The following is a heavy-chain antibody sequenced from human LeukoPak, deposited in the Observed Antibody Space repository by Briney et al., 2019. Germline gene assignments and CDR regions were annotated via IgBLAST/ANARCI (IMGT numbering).Heavy chain of an antibody. CDR2: MNPNSGNT. CDR3: ARVPFSSSRMNWFDP. V-gene: IGHV1-8*03. Sequence: GASVKVSCKASGYTFTSYDINWVRQATGQGLEWMGWMNPNSGNTGYAQKFQGRFTITRNTSISTAYMELSSLRSEDTAVYYCARVPFSSSRMNWFDPWGQGTLVTVSS. J-gene: IGHJ5*02. D-gene: IGHD6-6*01. CDR1: GYTFTSYD.